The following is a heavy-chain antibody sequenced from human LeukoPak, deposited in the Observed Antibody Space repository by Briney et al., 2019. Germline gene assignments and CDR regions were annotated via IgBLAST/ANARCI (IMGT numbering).Heavy chain of an antibody. Sequence: SETLSLTCTVSGGSISSHYWSWIRQPPGKGLEWIGYIYYSGSTNYNPSLKSRVTISVDTSKNQFSLKLSSVTAADAAVYYCARGVWIDAFDIWGQGTMVTVSS. CDR2: IYYSGST. D-gene: IGHD1-1*01. CDR1: GGSISSHY. J-gene: IGHJ3*02. V-gene: IGHV4-59*11. CDR3: ARGVWIDAFDI.